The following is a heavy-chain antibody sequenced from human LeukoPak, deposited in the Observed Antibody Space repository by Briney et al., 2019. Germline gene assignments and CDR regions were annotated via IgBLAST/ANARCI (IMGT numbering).Heavy chain of an antibody. V-gene: IGHV3-11*04. CDR2: ISSSGSTI. Sequence: GGSLRLSCAASGFTFSDYYMSWIRQAPGKGLEWVSYISSSGSTIYYADSVKGRFTISRDNAENSLYLQMNSLRAEDTAVYYCARARGSCYSCYYYYMDVWGKGTTVTVSS. CDR1: GFTFSDYY. J-gene: IGHJ6*03. CDR3: ARARGSCYSCYYYYMDV. D-gene: IGHD2-15*01.